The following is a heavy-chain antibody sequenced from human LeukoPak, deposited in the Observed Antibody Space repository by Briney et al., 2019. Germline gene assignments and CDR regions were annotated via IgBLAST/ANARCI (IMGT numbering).Heavy chain of an antibody. V-gene: IGHV4-38-2*02. D-gene: IGHD2-2*01. Sequence: SETLSLTCAVSGYSISSGYYWGWIRQPPGKGLEWIGSISHSGSTYYNPSLKSRVTISVDTSKNQFSLKLSSMTAADTAVYYCARDQGGCSSTSCYDFDYWGQGTLVTASS. CDR1: GYSISSGYY. J-gene: IGHJ4*02. CDR3: ARDQGGCSSTSCYDFDY. CDR2: ISHSGST.